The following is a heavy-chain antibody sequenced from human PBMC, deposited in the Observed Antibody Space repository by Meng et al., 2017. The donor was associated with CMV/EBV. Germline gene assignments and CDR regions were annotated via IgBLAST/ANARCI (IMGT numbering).Heavy chain of an antibody. CDR2: ISSTSTYI. CDR1: GFTFSNYS. D-gene: IGHD3-3*01. CDR3: ARVRNPSDFWSSQNWFDP. Sequence: GGSLRLSCAASGFTFSNYSMNWVRQAPGKGLEWVSSISSTSTYIYYADSVKGRFTISRDNAKNSLYLQMNSLRAEDTAVYYCARVRNPSDFWSSQNWFDPWGQGTLVTVSS. V-gene: IGHV3-21*01. J-gene: IGHJ5*02.